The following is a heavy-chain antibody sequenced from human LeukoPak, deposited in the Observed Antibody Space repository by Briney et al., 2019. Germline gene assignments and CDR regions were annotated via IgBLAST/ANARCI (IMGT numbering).Heavy chain of an antibody. CDR2: MNPNSGNT. CDR1: GYTFTSYD. CDR3: ARDRVALGWGDYRGFDY. V-gene: IGHV1-8*03. Sequence: ASVKVSCKASGYTFTSYDINWVRQATGQGLEWMGWMNPNSGNTGYAQKFQGRVTITRNTSISTAYMELSSLRSEDTAVYYCARDRVALGWGDYRGFDYWGQGTLVTVSS. D-gene: IGHD4-17*01. J-gene: IGHJ4*02.